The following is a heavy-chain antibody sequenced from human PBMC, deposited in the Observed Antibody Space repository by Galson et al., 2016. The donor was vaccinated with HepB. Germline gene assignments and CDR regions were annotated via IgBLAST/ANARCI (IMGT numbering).Heavy chain of an antibody. J-gene: IGHJ3*02. V-gene: IGHV3-64D*06. CDR2: ISSNGGST. CDR1: GFTFSTYA. D-gene: IGHD5-24*01. CDR3: VKDQIAMATGAFDI. Sequence: LRLSCAASGFTFSTYAMHWVRQAPGKRLEYVSSISSNGGSTYYADSVKGRFTISRDNSKNTLFLQMNSLRAKDTALYYCVKDQIAMATGAFDIWGQGTMVTVSS.